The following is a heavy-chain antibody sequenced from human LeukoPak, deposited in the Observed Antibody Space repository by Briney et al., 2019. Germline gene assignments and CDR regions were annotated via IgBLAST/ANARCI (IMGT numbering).Heavy chain of an antibody. J-gene: IGHJ3*02. D-gene: IGHD3-10*01. V-gene: IGHV3-13*04. CDR2: IGTAGDT. Sequence: PGGSLRLSCAASGFTFINYDMHWVRQATGKGLEWVSSIGTAGDTYYLGSVKGRFTISRENAKNSLYLQMDSLRAGDTAVYYCARFGGTDGFFDIWGQGTMVTVSS. CDR1: GFTFINYD. CDR3: ARFGGTDGFFDI.